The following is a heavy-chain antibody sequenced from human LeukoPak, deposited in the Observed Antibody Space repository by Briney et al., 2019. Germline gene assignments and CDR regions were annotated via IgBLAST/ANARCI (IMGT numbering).Heavy chain of an antibody. V-gene: IGHV3-7*01. Sequence: GGSLRLSCVASGFTFNSYWMTWVRQAPGKGLEWVANIKQDGSEKYYVDSVKGRFVITRDNAKNSLYLQMNSLRAEDTAVYYCARPGIAVAGTEDYWGQGTLVTVSS. CDR1: GFTFNSYW. CDR3: ARPGIAVAGTEDY. D-gene: IGHD6-19*01. CDR2: IKQDGSEK. J-gene: IGHJ4*02.